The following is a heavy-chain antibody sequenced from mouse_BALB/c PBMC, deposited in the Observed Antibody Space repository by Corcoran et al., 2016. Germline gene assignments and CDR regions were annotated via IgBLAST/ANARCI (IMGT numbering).Heavy chain of an antibody. D-gene: IGHD2-4*01. J-gene: IGHJ4*01. CDR3: ASSTMMTTRAMDY. Sequence: EVQLQQSGAELVKPGASVKLSCTASGFNIKDTYMHWVKQRPEQGLEWIGRIDPANGNTKYDPKFQGKATITADTSSNTAYLQLSSLTSEDTAVYYCASSTMMTTRAMDYWGQGTSVTVSS. CDR2: IDPANGNT. CDR1: GFNIKDTY. V-gene: IGHV14-3*02.